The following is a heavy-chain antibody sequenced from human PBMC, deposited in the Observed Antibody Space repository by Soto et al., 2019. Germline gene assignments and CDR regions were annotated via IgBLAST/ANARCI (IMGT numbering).Heavy chain of an antibody. Sequence: EEQLLESGGGLVQPGGSLRLSCAASGLTFSRYAMSWVRQAPGKGLEWVSIINPSGDITYYGDSVKGRFTISRDNSKNTLSLQMNGLRAEDTAVYYCAKSLRPSALTTSYFAYRGQGTLVTVSS. J-gene: IGHJ4*02. CDR3: AKSLRPSALTTSYFAY. CDR1: GLTFSRYA. D-gene: IGHD4-17*01. V-gene: IGHV3-23*01. CDR2: INPSGDIT.